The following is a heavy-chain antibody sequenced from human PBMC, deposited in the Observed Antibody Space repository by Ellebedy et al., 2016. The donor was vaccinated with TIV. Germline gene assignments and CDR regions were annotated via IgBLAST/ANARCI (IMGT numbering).Heavy chain of an antibody. J-gene: IGHJ4*02. CDR1: GFTFSAYG. CDR3: ARESDLGSIGAGFDY. Sequence: GESLKISCAASGFTFSAYGLHWVRQAPGKGLGWVAVIWRDGSREIYADSVKGRFTISRDNSNNTVFLPMNSLRAEDTAVYYCARESDLGSIGAGFDYWGQGTLVTVSS. D-gene: IGHD3-3*01. V-gene: IGHV3-33*01. CDR2: IWRDGSRE.